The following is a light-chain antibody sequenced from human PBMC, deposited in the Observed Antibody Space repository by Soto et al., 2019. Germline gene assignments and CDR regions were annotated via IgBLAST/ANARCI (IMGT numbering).Light chain of an antibody. CDR2: GAS. Sequence: EIVMTQSPATLSLSPGGSATLSCRASQSISTYLAWYQQKRGQSPRLLIFGASTRAAGVPARFSGSGSGTEFTLTISGLQSEDFAVYYCQQYNNWPRRTFGQGTKVDI. CDR3: QQYNNWPRRT. V-gene: IGKV3-15*01. J-gene: IGKJ1*01. CDR1: QSISTY.